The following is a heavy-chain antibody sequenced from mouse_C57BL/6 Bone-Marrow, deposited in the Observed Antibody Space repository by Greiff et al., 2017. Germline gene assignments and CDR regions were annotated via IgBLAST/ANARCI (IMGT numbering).Heavy chain of an antibody. D-gene: IGHD2-10*02. CDR3: ARYGNYGY. J-gene: IGHJ2*01. CDR2: IYPRSGNT. Sequence: VKLVESGAELARPGASVKLSCKASGYTFTSYGISWVKQRTGQGLEWIGEIYPRSGNTYYNEKFKGKATLTADNSSRTAYMELHSLTSEDSAFYFCARYGNYGYWGQGTTLTVSS. CDR1: GYTFTSYG. V-gene: IGHV1-81*01.